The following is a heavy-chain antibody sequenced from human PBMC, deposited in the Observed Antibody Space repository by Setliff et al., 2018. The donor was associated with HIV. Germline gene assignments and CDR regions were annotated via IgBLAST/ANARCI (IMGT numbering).Heavy chain of an antibody. Sequence: PSETLSLTCTVSGGSISSGDYYWSWIRQPPGKGLEWIGNIYDSESTYYNPSLKSRVTMSVDTSKNQFSLQLTSVTASDTAVYYCARAAAGNTGPFDLWGQGSPVTVSS. D-gene: IGHD4-17*01. V-gene: IGHV4-30-4*08. CDR1: GGSISSGDYY. CDR2: IYDSEST. J-gene: IGHJ4*02. CDR3: ARAAAGNTGPFDL.